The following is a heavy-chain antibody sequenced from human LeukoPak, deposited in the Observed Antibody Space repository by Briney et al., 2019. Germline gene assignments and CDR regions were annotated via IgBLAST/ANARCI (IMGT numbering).Heavy chain of an antibody. CDR1: GYTFTGYY. J-gene: IGHJ4*02. CDR2: INPNSNVT. V-gene: IGHV1-2*02. D-gene: IGHD3/OR15-3a*01. Sequence: ASVKVSCKASGYTFTGYYMHWVRQAPGQGLEWMGWINPNSNVTNYAQKFQGRVTMTRDTSITTAYMELSRLRFDDTAVYYCARTDLDYWGQGTLVTVSS. CDR3: ARTDLDY.